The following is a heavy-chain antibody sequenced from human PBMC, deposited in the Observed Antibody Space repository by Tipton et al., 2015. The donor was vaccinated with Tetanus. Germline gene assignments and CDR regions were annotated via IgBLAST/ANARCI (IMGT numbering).Heavy chain of an antibody. D-gene: IGHD6-19*01. CDR2: LNPNSGGT. CDR3: ARALSTVAGDAFDI. J-gene: IGHJ3*02. CDR1: GYSFTDYY. V-gene: IGHV1-2*02. Sequence: QLVQSGAEVKKPGASVKVSCKASGYSFTDYYMYWVRQAPGQGLEWMARLNPNSGGTNYAQKFQGRVTVTRDTPITTMYLDLSRLRSDDTAVYFCARALSTVAGDAFDIWGQGTMVTVSS.